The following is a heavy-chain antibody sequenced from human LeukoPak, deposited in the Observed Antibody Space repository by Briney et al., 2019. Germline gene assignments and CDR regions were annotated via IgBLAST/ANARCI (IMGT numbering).Heavy chain of an antibody. CDR1: GFTFSSYG. J-gene: IGHJ4*02. Sequence: GGSLRLSCAASGFTFSSYGMSWVRQAPGKGLEWVSAISGSGGSTYYADSVKGRFTISRDNSKNTVYLQMNSLRAEDTAVYYCANGRGYSGYDYRLVFDYWGQGTLVTVSS. CDR3: ANGRGYSGYDYRLVFDY. CDR2: ISGSGGST. V-gene: IGHV3-23*01. D-gene: IGHD5-12*01.